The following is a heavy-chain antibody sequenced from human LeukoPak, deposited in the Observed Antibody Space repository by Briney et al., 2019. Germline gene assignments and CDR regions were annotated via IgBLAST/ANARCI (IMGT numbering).Heavy chain of an antibody. J-gene: IGHJ4*02. CDR1: GGPIYSYY. CDR2: IYTSGST. CDR3: ARGPDYSDSSGYFKY. Sequence: SETLSLTCTVSGGPIYSYYWSWIRQPAGKGLEWMGRIYTSGSTNYNPSLRSRVSISVDKSKNQFSLILSSLTAADTAVYYCARGPDYSDSSGYFKYWGQGTLVTVPS. V-gene: IGHV4-4*07. D-gene: IGHD3-22*01.